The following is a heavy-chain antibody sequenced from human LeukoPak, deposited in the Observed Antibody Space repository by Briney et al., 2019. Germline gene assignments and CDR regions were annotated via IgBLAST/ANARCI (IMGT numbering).Heavy chain of an antibody. V-gene: IGHV1-69*05. Sequence: SVTVSCKASGGTFSNYAISWVRQAPGLGLEWMGGIIPIFGTANYAQKFQGRVTITTDESTSTAYMELSSLRSEDTAVYYCARTPDGYKHFDYWGQGTLVTVSS. CDR1: GGTFSNYA. J-gene: IGHJ4*02. CDR3: ARTPDGYKHFDY. CDR2: IIPIFGTA. D-gene: IGHD5-24*01.